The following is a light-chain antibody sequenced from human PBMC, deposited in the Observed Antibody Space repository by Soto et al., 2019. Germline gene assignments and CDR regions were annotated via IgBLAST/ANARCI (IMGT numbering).Light chain of an antibody. CDR1: KSILSSSNNKHY. CDR3: QQYYGTPIT. CDR2: WAS. Sequence: DIVMTQSPDSLAVSLGERATINCKSSKSILSSSNNKHYLGWYQKKPGQTPKLLIYWASTRKSGVPDRLSGSGSGTDFTLTISSLQAEDVAVYYCQQYYGTPITFGGGTKVEIK. J-gene: IGKJ4*01. V-gene: IGKV4-1*01.